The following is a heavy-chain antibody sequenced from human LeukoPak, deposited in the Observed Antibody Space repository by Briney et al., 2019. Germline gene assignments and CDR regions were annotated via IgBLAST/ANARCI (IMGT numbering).Heavy chain of an antibody. CDR2: ISSIGSTI. V-gene: IGHV3-11*01. J-gene: IGHJ6*03. D-gene: IGHD5-18*01. Sequence: PGGSLRLSCAAAGFIFSDSNMHWVRQAPGKGLEWVSYISSIGSTIYYADSVKGRFTISRDNAKNSLYLQMNSLRAEDTAVYYCARVCHYQIQLWSLSPYYYYYYKDVWGKGTTVTVSS. CDR3: ARVCHYQIQLWSLSPYYYYYYKDV. CDR1: GFIFSDSN.